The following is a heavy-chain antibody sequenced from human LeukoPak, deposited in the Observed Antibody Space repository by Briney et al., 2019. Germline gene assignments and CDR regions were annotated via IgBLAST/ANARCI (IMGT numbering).Heavy chain of an antibody. CDR1: GFSFSGYW. J-gene: IGHJ4*02. V-gene: IGHV3-7*01. Sequence: GSLRLSCTASGFSFSGYWMTWVRQTPGKGLEWVANINQDGSKKSYVDSVRGGFTISRDSAKNSLYLQMNSLRAEDTAVYHCMRVDYRDEGIYYWGQGTLVTVSS. D-gene: IGHD4/OR15-4a*01. CDR3: MRVDYRDEGIYY. CDR2: INQDGSKK.